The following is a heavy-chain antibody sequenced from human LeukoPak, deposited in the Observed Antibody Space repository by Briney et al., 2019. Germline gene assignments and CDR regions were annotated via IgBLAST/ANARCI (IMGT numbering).Heavy chain of an antibody. D-gene: IGHD6-13*01. CDR2: ITGTGGST. J-gene: IGHJ4*02. Sequence: GGSLRLSCAASGFTFSSYAMSWVRQAPGKGLEWVSAITGTGGSTYYADSVKGRFTISRDNSKNTLYLQMNSLRAEDTAVYYCAKAPATKYSSSWYGTLDYWGQGTLVTVSS. CDR3: AKAPATKYSSSWYGTLDY. CDR1: GFTFSSYA. V-gene: IGHV3-23*01.